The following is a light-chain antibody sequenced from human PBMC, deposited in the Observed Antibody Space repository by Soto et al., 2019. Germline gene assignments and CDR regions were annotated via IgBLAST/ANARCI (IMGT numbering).Light chain of an antibody. V-gene: IGKV3-20*01. Sequence: EIVLTQSPGSLSLSPGERATLSCRASQSVSSSYLAWYQQKPGQAPRLLIYGASGRATGIPDRFSGSGSGTDFTLTISRLAPEDFAVYYCQQYGSSPRTFGQGTKVEVK. J-gene: IGKJ1*01. CDR3: QQYGSSPRT. CDR2: GAS. CDR1: QSVSSSY.